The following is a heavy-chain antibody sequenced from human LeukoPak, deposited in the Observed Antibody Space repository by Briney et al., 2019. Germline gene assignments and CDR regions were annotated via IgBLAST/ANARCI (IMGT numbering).Heavy chain of an antibody. CDR1: DASMSGHY. Sequence: SETLSLTCTVSDASMSGHYWSWIRQPPGQGLEWIGCIYHTGSTNYNPSLNSRATVSLDAPRNQFSLKLTSVTAADAAVYYCAAGICSGGACYPHYYYMDVWGRGTTVTVSS. CDR2: IYHTGST. CDR3: AAGICSGGACYPHYYYMDV. J-gene: IGHJ6*03. D-gene: IGHD2-15*01. V-gene: IGHV4-59*11.